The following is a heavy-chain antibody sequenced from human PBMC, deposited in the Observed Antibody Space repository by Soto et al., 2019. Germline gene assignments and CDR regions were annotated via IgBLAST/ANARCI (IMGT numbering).Heavy chain of an antibody. J-gene: IGHJ6*02. CDR1: GGTFSSYA. CDR2: IIPIFGTA. D-gene: IGHD2-15*01. CDR3: AREHCSGGSCCSFDYYYYYGMDV. Sequence: SVKVSCKASGGTFSSYAISWVRQAPGQGLEWMGGIIPIFGTANYAQKFQGRVTITADESTSTAYMELSSLRSEDTAVYYCAREHCSGGSCCSFDYYYYYGMDVWGQGTTVTVSS. V-gene: IGHV1-69*13.